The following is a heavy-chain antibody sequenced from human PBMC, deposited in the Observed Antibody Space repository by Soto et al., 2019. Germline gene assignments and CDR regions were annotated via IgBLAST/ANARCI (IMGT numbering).Heavy chain of an antibody. CDR3: ARGYYDSRGQSNWFDP. D-gene: IGHD3-22*01. CDR2: IFYRGST. J-gene: IGHJ5*02. V-gene: IGHV4-31*03. CDR1: VGSTSSASYY. Sequence: PFSPTCTVSVGSTSSASYYWTSIRQHPGKSLEGIWYIFYRGSTYYNPSLKSRVTISVDTSKNQFSLKLSSVTVADTAVYYCARGYYDSRGQSNWFDPWGQGTLVTVSS.